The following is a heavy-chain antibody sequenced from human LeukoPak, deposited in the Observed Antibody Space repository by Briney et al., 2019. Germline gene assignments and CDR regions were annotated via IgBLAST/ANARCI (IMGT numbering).Heavy chain of an antibody. D-gene: IGHD4-11*01. Sequence: GGSLRLSCAASGFTFDDYAMHWVRQAPGKGLEWVSLISGDGSSTYYADSVKGRFTVSRDNSKNSLFLQMNSPRTEDTALYYCAKDIAGQYDPWGQGTLVNVSS. V-gene: IGHV3-43*02. J-gene: IGHJ5*02. CDR2: ISGDGSST. CDR3: AKDIAGQYDP. CDR1: GFTFDDYA.